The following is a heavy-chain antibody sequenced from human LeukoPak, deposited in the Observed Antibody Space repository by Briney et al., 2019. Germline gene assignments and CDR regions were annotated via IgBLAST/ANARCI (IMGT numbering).Heavy chain of an antibody. V-gene: IGHV4-38-2*02. CDR1: GYSISSGYY. J-gene: IGHJ3*02. D-gene: IGHD6-13*01. Sequence: SETLSLTCTVSGYSISSGYYWGWLRPPPGEGLECSGNIYHSGNTYYNPSLKSRVSLSVDTSEHQFSLKLSSVTAADTAVYYCAGTYSLYHPFDIWGQGTMVTVSS. CDR2: IYHSGNT. CDR3: AGTYSLYHPFDI.